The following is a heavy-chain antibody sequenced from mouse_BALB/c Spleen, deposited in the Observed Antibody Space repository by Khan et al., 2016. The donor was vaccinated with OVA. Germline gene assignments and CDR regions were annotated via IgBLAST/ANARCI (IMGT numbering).Heavy chain of an antibody. CDR3: ARSNYYGSGLYAMDY. CDR2: IGPGSGNT. V-gene: IGHV1S41*01. Sequence: DLVKPGASVKLSCKASGYTFTSYWINWIKQRPGQGLEWVGHIGPGSGNTYYNKILNGKATLTVDTSPSTAYIQLTSLSSDDSAVYFCARSNYYGSGLYAMDYWGQGSSVTVSS. CDR1: GYTFTSYW. D-gene: IGHD1-1*01. J-gene: IGHJ4*01.